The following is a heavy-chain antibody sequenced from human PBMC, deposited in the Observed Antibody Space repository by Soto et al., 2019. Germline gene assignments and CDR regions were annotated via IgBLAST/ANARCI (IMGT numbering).Heavy chain of an antibody. Sequence: ASVKVSCKASGGTFSSYAISWVRQAPGQGLEWMGWISAYNGNTNYAQKLQGRVTMTADTSTSTAYTELRSLRSDDTAVYYCARMYGSSWYFDYWGQGTLVTVSS. CDR3: ARMYGSSWYFDY. V-gene: IGHV1-18*01. D-gene: IGHD6-13*01. J-gene: IGHJ4*02. CDR1: GGTFSSYA. CDR2: ISAYNGNT.